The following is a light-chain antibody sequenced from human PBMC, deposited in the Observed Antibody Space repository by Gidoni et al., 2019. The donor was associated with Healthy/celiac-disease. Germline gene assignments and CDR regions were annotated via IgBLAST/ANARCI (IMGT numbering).Light chain of an antibody. CDR1: QSVSSSY. V-gene: IGKV3-20*01. J-gene: IGKJ1*01. CDR2: GAS. Sequence: IVLPQSPGTLSLSPGERATLSCRASQSVSSSYLAWYQQKPGQAPRLLIYGASSRATGIPDRFSGSGAGKDFTLTISRLEPEDLAVYYWQQYGSSLTGTFGQGTKVEIK. CDR3: QQYGSSLTGT.